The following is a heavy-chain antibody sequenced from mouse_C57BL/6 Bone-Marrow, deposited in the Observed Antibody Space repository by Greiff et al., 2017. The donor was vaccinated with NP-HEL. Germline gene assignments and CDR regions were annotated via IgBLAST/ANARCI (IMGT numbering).Heavy chain of an antibody. V-gene: IGHV3-6*01. CDR3: ARDLLTPFDY. Sequence: DVQLVESGPGLVKPSQSLSLTCSVTGYSITSGYYWNWIRQFPGNKLEWMGYISYDGSNNYNPSLKNRISITRDTSKNQFFLKLNSVTTEDTATYYCARDLLTPFDYWGQGTTLTVSS. J-gene: IGHJ2*01. CDR2: ISYDGSN. CDR1: GYSITSGYY.